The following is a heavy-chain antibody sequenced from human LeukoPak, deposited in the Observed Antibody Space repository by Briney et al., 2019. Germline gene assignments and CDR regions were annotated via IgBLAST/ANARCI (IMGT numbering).Heavy chain of an antibody. CDR2: IYYSGST. V-gene: IGHV4-59*01. CDR3: ARLRITMVRAYGMDV. J-gene: IGHJ6*02. Sequence: AETLSLTCTVSAGSISSYYWSWIRQPPGKGLEWIGYIYYSGSTNYNPSLKSRVTISVDTSKNQFSLKLSSVTAADTAVYYCARLRITMVRAYGMDVWGQGTTVTVSS. D-gene: IGHD3-10*01. CDR1: AGSISSYY.